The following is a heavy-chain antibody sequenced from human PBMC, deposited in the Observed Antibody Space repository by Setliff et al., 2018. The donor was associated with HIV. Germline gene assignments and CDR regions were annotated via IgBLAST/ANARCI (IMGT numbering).Heavy chain of an antibody. CDR3: ASGGGYCRNGVCYIGVHKNPDKYYFDY. CDR1: GDTFSNSA. Sequence: GASVKVSCKASGDTFSNSALTWVRQAPGQGLEWMGGSIPLFGTITYAQRFQGRATITTDELMTTAYMELTSLRSEDTAVYYCASGGGYCRNGVCYIGVHKNPDKYYFDYWGQGTLVTVSS. V-gene: IGHV1-69*05. J-gene: IGHJ4*02. CDR2: SIPLFGTI. D-gene: IGHD2-8*01.